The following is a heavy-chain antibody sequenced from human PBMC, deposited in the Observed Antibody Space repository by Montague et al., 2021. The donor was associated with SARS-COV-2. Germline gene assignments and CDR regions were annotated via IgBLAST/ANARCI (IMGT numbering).Heavy chain of an antibody. Sequence: SETLSLTCTVSGGPISSYYWSWIRQPPGKGLEWIGYIYYTGSTKYNPSLKSRVTMSLDRPTNRFSLRLNSVTAADTAMYYCARTQNTCLIANCVNYFDFWGLGAQVTVSS. D-gene: IGHD2-21*01. V-gene: IGHV4-59*01. J-gene: IGHJ4*02. CDR3: ARTQNTCLIANCVNYFDF. CDR1: GGPISSYY. CDR2: IYYTGST.